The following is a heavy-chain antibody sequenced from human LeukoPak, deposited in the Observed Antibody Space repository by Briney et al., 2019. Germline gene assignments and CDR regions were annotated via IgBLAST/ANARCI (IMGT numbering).Heavy chain of an antibody. Sequence: ASVKVSCKASGYTFTSYYMHWVRQAPGQGLEWMGIINPSGGSTSYAQKFQGRVTMTRDTSTSTVYMELSSLRSEDTAVYYCARDRGYYYCSGSYYSRGNAFDIWGQGTMVTVSS. CDR1: GYTFTSYY. V-gene: IGHV1-46*01. J-gene: IGHJ3*02. D-gene: IGHD3-10*01. CDR3: ARDRGYYYCSGSYYSRGNAFDI. CDR2: INPSGGST.